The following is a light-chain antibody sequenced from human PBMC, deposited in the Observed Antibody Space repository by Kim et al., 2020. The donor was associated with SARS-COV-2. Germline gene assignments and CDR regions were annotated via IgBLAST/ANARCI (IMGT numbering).Light chain of an antibody. Sequence: DIQMTQSPSSLSASVGDRVTITCRASQAISHYLAWYQQKPGKVPKLLIYAASTLHSGVPSRFSGSGSGTDFTLTISSLQPEDFATYYCQKYNSAPWTFGQGTKVEVK. CDR3: QKYNSAPWT. J-gene: IGKJ1*01. CDR2: AAS. V-gene: IGKV1-27*01. CDR1: QAISHY.